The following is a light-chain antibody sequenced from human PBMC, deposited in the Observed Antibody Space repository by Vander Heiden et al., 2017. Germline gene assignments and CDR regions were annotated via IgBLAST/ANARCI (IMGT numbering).Light chain of an antibody. J-gene: IGKJ2*01. CDR2: GAS. V-gene: IGKV3-20*01. CDR1: QSVNNNY. CDR3: QQYGSSPFT. Sequence: ILLTQSPGTLSLSPGESATLSCRASQSVNNNYLAWYQQKPGQAPRVLIYGASSRATGIPVRFSGSGSGTDFTLTISRLEPEDFAVYSCQQYGSSPFTFGQGTKLEIK.